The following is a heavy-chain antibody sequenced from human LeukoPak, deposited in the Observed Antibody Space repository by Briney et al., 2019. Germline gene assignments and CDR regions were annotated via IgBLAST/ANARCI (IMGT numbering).Heavy chain of an antibody. CDR3: ARDLGGDQGFDP. J-gene: IGHJ5*02. Sequence: SEALSLTCSVSGASISSYYWSWIRQPPGKGLEWIGYVYFSGTTSYNPSLKSRVTTSVDRSKNQFSLRLTSVTAADTAVYYCARDLGGDQGFDPWGQGTLVTVSS. CDR2: VYFSGTT. V-gene: IGHV4-59*12. CDR1: GASISSYY. D-gene: IGHD2-21*02.